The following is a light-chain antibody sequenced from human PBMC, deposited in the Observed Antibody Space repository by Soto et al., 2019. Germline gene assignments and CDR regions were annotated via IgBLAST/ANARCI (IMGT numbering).Light chain of an antibody. CDR1: HSVGSL. V-gene: IGKV3-11*01. Sequence: EIVMTHSPATLSVSPLYIATLSFSSSHSVGSLLAWYQQKPGQAPRLLMYFASNRATGIPPRFSGSGSGTDFTLTIDSLEPEDFAVYYCQKRSAWPWTFGQGTKVDIK. CDR2: FAS. CDR3: QKRSAWPWT. J-gene: IGKJ1*01.